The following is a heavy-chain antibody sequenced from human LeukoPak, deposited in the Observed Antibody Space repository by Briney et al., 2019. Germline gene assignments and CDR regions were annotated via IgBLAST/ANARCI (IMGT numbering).Heavy chain of an antibody. J-gene: IGHJ5*02. CDR2: LQNHGSDI. V-gene: IGHV3-30*02. CDR3: AILTGIAAAA. CDR1: GFTFSSYS. D-gene: IGHD6-13*01. Sequence: GGSLRLSCAASGFTFSSYSMNWVRQAPGKGLEWVAFLQNHGSDIHYADSVEGRFTISRDNSKNTLYLQMNSLRAEDTAVYYCAILTGIAAAAWGQGTLVTVSS.